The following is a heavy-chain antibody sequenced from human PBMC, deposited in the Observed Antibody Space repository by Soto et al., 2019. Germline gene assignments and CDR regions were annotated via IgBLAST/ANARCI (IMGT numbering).Heavy chain of an antibody. V-gene: IGHV3-23*01. CDR1: GFTFSSYA. D-gene: IGHD3-22*01. CDR3: AKRGHYYDSSGYYYYFDY. Sequence: VVSLRLSCAASGFTFSSYAMSWVRQAPGKGLEWVSAISGSGGSTYYADSVKGRFTISRDNSKNTLYLQMNSLRAEDTAVYYCAKRGHYYDSSGYYYYFDYWGQGSMVTVSS. CDR2: ISGSGGST. J-gene: IGHJ4*02.